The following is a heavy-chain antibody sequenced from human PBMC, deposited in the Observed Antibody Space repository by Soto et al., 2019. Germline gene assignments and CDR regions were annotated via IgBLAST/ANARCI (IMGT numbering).Heavy chain of an antibody. CDR3: AREKRWLQYFDY. CDR2: IIPIFGTA. CDR1: GGTFSSYA. V-gene: IGHV1-69*13. D-gene: IGHD5-12*01. J-gene: IGHJ4*02. Sequence: SVKISCKASGGTFSSYAISWVRQAPGQRLEWMGGIIPIFGTANYAQKFQGRVTITADESTSTAYMELSSLRSEDTAVYYCAREKRWLQYFDYWGQGTLVTVSS.